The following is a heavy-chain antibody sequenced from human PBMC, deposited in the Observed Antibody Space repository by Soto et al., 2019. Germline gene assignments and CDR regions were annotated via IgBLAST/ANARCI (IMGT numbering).Heavy chain of an antibody. CDR1: GFTFSDYY. CDR3: ATGLKPYTRPYYFDY. Sequence: GGSLRLSCAASGFTFSDYYMSWIRQAPGKGLEWVSYISSSSSYTNYADSVKGRFTISRDNAKNSLYLQMNSLRAEDTAVYYCATGLKPYTRPYYFDYWGQGTLVTVAA. V-gene: IGHV3-11*06. J-gene: IGHJ4*02. CDR2: ISSSSSYT. D-gene: IGHD6-6*01.